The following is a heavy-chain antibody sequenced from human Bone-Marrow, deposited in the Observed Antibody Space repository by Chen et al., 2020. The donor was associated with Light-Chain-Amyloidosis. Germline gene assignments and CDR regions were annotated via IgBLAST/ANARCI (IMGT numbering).Heavy chain of an antibody. CDR2: IFPADSDT. CDR1: GYNLRDYW. V-gene: IGHV5-51*01. Sequence: VELVQSGAEVKQAGESLKISCQGSGYNLRDYWIAWVRQKSGKGLEWMGIIFPADSDTRYSPSFQGQVTISADGSRSTAYLEWSSLKASDSAMYYCAISPYARNPYFDYWGQGTLVTVSS. CDR3: AISPYARNPYFDY. J-gene: IGHJ4*02. D-gene: IGHD3-10*02.